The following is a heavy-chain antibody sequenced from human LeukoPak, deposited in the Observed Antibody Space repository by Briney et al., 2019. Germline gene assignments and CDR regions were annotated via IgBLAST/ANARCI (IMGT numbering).Heavy chain of an antibody. V-gene: IGHV1-46*01. CDR2: INPSGGST. D-gene: IGHD5-24*01. J-gene: IGHJ4*02. CDR3: ASEMATISPAREPENFGYY. Sequence: ASVKVSCKASGYTFTSYYMHWVRQAPGQGLEWMGLINPSGGSTSYAQKFQGRVTMTRDTSTSTVYMELSSLRSEDTAVYYCASEMATISPAREPENFGYYWGQGTLVTVSS. CDR1: GYTFTSYY.